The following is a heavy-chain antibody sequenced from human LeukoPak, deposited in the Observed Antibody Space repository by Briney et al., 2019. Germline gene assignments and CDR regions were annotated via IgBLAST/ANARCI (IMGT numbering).Heavy chain of an antibody. CDR2: ISSSGTTI. V-gene: IGHV3-11*01. D-gene: IGHD3-22*01. CDR1: GFTFSDYY. Sequence: GGSLRLSCAASGFTFSDYYMSWIRQAPGKGLEWVSYISSSGTTIYYADSVKGRFTISRDNAKNSLYLQMNSLRAEDTAVYYSARDQSGYTYYYYYGMDVWGQGTTVTVSS. CDR3: ARDQSGYTYYYYYGMDV. J-gene: IGHJ6*02.